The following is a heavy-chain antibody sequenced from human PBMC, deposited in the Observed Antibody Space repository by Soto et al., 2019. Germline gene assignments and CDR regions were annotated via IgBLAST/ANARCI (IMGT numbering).Heavy chain of an antibody. CDR3: AKEADCSGGSCYSTSKLYFDY. CDR1: GFTFSSYA. CDR2: ISGSGGST. D-gene: IGHD2-15*01. V-gene: IGHV3-23*01. J-gene: IGHJ4*02. Sequence: GGSLRLSCAASGFTFSSYAMSWVRQAPGKGLEWVSAISGSGGSTYYANSVKGRFTISRDNSKNTLYLQMNSLRAEDTAVYYCAKEADCSGGSCYSTSKLYFDYWGQGTLVTVSS.